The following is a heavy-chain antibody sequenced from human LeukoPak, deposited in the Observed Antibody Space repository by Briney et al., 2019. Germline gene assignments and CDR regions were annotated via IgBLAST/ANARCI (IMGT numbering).Heavy chain of an antibody. Sequence: GASVKVSCKASGYTFTSYYMHWVRQAPGQGLEWMGIINPSGGSTSYAQKFQGRVTMTRDTSTSTVYMGLSSLRSEDTAVYYCARDVGAAGAFDIWGQGTMVTVSS. CDR2: INPSGGST. CDR3: ARDVGAAGAFDI. J-gene: IGHJ3*02. CDR1: GYTFTSYY. V-gene: IGHV1-46*01. D-gene: IGHD6-13*01.